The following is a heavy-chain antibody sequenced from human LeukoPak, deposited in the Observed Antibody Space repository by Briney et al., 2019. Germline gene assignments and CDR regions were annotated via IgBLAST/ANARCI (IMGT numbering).Heavy chain of an antibody. CDR3: ARGDPLGYCSSTSCFGAFDI. V-gene: IGHV4-59*12. Sequence: SETLSLTCTVSGGSISSYYWSWIRQPPGKGLEWIGYIYHSGSTYYNPSLKSRVTISVDRSKNQFSLKLSSVTAADTAVYYCARGDPLGYCSSTSCFGAFDIWGQGTMVTVSS. CDR2: IYHSGST. D-gene: IGHD2-2*01. CDR1: GGSISSYY. J-gene: IGHJ3*02.